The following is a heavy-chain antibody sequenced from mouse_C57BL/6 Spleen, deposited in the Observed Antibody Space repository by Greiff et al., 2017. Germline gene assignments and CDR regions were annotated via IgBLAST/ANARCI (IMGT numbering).Heavy chain of an antibody. Sequence: VQLQQSGAELVKPGASVKISCKASGYAFSSYWMNWVKQRPGKGLEWIGQIYPGDGDTNYNGKFKGKATLTEDKSSSTAYMQLSSLTSEDSAVYFCARCYYGSRYAMDYWGQGTSVTVSS. V-gene: IGHV1-80*01. CDR3: ARCYYGSRYAMDY. CDR2: IYPGDGDT. CDR1: GYAFSSYW. D-gene: IGHD1-1*01. J-gene: IGHJ4*01.